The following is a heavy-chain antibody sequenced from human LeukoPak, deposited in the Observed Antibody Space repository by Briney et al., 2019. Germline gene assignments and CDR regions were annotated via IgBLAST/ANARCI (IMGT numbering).Heavy chain of an antibody. CDR3: ARVEAGVGATPSMYYFDY. Sequence: TGGSLRLSCTASGITSRDYSMAWVRQAPGKGLEWVSSISSSSSYIYYADSVKGRFTISRDNSKNTLYLQMNSLRAEDTAVYYCARVEAGVGATPSMYYFDYWGQGTLVTVSS. V-gene: IGHV3-21*01. CDR2: ISSSSSYI. CDR1: GITSRDYS. D-gene: IGHD1-26*01. J-gene: IGHJ4*02.